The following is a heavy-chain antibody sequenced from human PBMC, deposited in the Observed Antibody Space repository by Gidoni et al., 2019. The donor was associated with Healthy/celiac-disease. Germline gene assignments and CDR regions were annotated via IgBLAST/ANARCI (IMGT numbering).Heavy chain of an antibody. CDR3: ARDWLLKELAFDI. V-gene: IGHV3-11*06. CDR1: GFTHSDYY. Sequence: QVQLEESGGGLVNPGGSLRLSCAASGFTHSDYYMSWIRQAPGKGLEWVSYCSSSSSYTNYADSVKGRFTSSRDNAKNSLYLQMNSLRAEDTAVYYCARDWLLKELAFDIWGQVTMVTVSS. CDR2: CSSSSSYT. J-gene: IGHJ3*02. D-gene: IGHD5-18*01.